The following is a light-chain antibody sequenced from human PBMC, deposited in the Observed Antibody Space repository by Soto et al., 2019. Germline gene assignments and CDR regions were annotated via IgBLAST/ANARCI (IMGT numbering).Light chain of an antibody. J-gene: IGLJ1*01. CDR3: CSFAGSYTFV. Sequence: QSVLTQPRSVSGSPGQSVTISCTGTSSDVGGYNYVSWYQQHPGKAPKVIIYDVSKRPSGVPDRFFGSSSGNTASLTISGLQAEDEADYYCCSFAGSYTFVFGTGTKLTVL. CDR1: SSDVGGYNY. V-gene: IGLV2-11*01. CDR2: DVS.